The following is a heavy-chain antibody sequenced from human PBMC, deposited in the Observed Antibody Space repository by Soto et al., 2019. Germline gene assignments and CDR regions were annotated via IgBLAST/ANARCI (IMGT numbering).Heavy chain of an antibody. V-gene: IGHV1-18*04. CDR2: ISAYNANT. CDR1: GYTYTAYG. CDR3: AVVITDDYLGMDV. J-gene: IGHJ6*02. Sequence: QVQLVPSGAEVKKPGASVKVSCKASGYTYTAYGIIWVRQAPGQGLEWMGWISAYNANTNYAQKFQGTVTMTTDTSTSTAYMALRSLRSDDTAVYFCAVVITDDYLGMDVWGQGTTVTVSS. D-gene: IGHD2-21*01.